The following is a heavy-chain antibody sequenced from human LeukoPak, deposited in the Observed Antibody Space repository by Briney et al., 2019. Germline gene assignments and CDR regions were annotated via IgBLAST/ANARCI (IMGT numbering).Heavy chain of an antibody. Sequence: SVTVSCKASGGTFSSYAISWVRQAPGQGLEWMGRIIPILGIANYAQKFQGRVTITADNSTSTAYMELSSLRSEDTAVYYCAREVRGYCSSTSCYPFDYWGQGTLVTVSS. CDR2: IIPILGIA. J-gene: IGHJ4*02. CDR3: AREVRGYCSSTSCYPFDY. V-gene: IGHV1-69*04. D-gene: IGHD2-2*01. CDR1: GGTFSSYA.